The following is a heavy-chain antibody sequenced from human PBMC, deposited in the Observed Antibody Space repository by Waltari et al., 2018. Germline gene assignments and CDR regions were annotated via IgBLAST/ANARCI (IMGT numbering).Heavy chain of an antibody. CDR2: ITHSGSS. Sequence: QLQLQASGPGLVKPSETLSLTCPVSGASVSSRIHSCGWIRQSPGKGLEWIGSITHSGSSYYNPSLRSRVTLLVDTSKNQFSLRVNSATAADMALYYCARHMTTVTTSSFDYWGQGALVTVSS. J-gene: IGHJ4*02. D-gene: IGHD4-17*01. CDR1: GASVSSRIHS. CDR3: ARHMTTVTTSSFDY. V-gene: IGHV4-39*07.